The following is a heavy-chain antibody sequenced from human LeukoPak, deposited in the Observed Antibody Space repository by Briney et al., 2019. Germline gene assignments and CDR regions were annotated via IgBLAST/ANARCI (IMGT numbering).Heavy chain of an antibody. CDR2: INSDGSST. CDR3: ARYCSSTSCYRTSDY. CDR1: GFTFSSYW. V-gene: IGHV3-74*01. J-gene: IGHJ4*02. D-gene: IGHD2-2*02. Sequence: PGGSLRLSCAASGFTFSSYWMHWVRQAPGKGLVWVSRINSDGSSTSYADSVKGRFTISRDNAKNTLYLQMNSLRAEDTAVYYCARYCSSTSCYRTSDYWGQGTLVTVSS.